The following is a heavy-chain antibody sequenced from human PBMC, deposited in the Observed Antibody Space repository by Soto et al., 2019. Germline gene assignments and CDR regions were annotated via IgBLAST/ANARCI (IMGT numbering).Heavy chain of an antibody. CDR3: AREYGSGSSPPWFDP. CDR1: GFTFDDYG. Sequence: GGSLRLSCAASGFTFDDYGMSWVRQVPGKGLEWVSGINRNGGKTGYADSVKGRFTISRDNAKNSLYLQMNSLRAEDTALYHCAREYGSGSSPPWFDPWGQGTLVTVSS. CDR2: INRNGGKT. V-gene: IGHV3-20*01. D-gene: IGHD3-10*01. J-gene: IGHJ5*02.